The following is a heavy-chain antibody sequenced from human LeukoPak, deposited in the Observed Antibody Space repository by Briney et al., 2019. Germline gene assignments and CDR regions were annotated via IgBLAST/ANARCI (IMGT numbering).Heavy chain of an antibody. J-gene: IGHJ4*02. CDR1: GGSFSGYY. CDR2: INHSGST. V-gene: IGHV4-34*01. Sequence: SETLSLTCAVYGGSFSGYYWSWIRQPPGKGLEWIGEINHSGSTNYNPSLKSRVTISVDTSKNQFSLRLSSVTAADTAVYYCARDVYSSSPNWGQGTLVTVSS. D-gene: IGHD6-6*01. CDR3: ARDVYSSSPN.